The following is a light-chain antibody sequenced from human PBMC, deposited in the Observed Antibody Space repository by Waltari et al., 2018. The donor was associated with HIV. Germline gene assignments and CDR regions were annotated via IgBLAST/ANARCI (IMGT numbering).Light chain of an antibody. CDR3: GTWDSSLSAGGV. CDR2: EIN. J-gene: IGLJ2*01. Sequence: QSVLTQPPSVSAAPGQKVTISCSGSSSNIGNNYVSWYQTLPGTAPKLLIYEINKRPSGIPDRFTGSKSGTSATLGITGLQTGDEADYYCGTWDSSLSAGGVFGGGTKLTVL. CDR1: SSNIGNNY. V-gene: IGLV1-51*01.